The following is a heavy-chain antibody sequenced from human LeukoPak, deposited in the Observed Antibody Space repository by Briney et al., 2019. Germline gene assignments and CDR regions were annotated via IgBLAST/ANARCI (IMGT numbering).Heavy chain of an antibody. J-gene: IGHJ4*02. CDR3: ARHDSFIPF. CDR2: ISGSGGST. V-gene: IGHV3-23*01. CDR1: GFTFSSYA. Sequence: PGGSLRLSCAASGFTFSSYAMSWVRQAPGKGLEWVSAISGSGGSTYYADSVKGRCTISRDNSKKTVSLQMNNLRAEDTAVYFCARHDSFIPFWGQGTLVTVTS. D-gene: IGHD3-16*02.